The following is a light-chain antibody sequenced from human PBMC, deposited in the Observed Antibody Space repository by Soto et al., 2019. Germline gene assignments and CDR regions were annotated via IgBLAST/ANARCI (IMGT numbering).Light chain of an antibody. J-gene: IGKJ1*01. Sequence: IHLTQSPSFLSASVGDRGTITFRSSQDISNYLAWYQRKPGKAPKFLLYATSTFQSGVPSRFSGSGSGTEFTLTISSLQSEDFAVYHCQQYYNWWTFGQGTKVDI. CDR2: ATS. CDR3: QQYYNWWT. CDR1: QDISNY. V-gene: IGKV1-9*01.